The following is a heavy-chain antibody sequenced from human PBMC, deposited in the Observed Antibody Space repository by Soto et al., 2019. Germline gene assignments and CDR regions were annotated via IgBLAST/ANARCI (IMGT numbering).Heavy chain of an antibody. CDR1: GFTFSSYA. D-gene: IGHD2-15*01. CDR3: ASHGVAFAY. CDR2: ISYDGSNK. Sequence: QVQLVESGGGVVQPGRSLRLSCAASGFTFSSYAMHWVRQAPGKGLEWVAVISYDGSNKYYADSVKGRFTISRDNSKNTLYLQMNSLRAEDTAVYYCASHGVAFAYWGQGTLVTVSS. V-gene: IGHV3-30-3*01. J-gene: IGHJ4*02.